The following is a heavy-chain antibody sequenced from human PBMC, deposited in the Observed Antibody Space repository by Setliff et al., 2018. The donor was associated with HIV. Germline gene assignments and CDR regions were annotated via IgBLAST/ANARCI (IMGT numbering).Heavy chain of an antibody. CDR1: GYTFTGHY. D-gene: IGHD3-10*01. CDR2: VNPNSGDA. J-gene: IGHJ6*02. V-gene: IGHV1-2*02. CDR3: ARNFGLSPSGKYYYYYGMDI. Sequence: ASVKVSCKASGYTFTGHYLHWVRQTPGQGLEWLGWVNPNSGDAIYAQNFQGRVIMTRDTPINAAYMELRGLRSDDTAVYYCARNFGLSPSGKYYYYYGMDIWGQGTTVTVSS.